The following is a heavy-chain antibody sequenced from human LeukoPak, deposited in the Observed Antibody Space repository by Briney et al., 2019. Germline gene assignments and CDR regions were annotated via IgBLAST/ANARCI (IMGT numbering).Heavy chain of an antibody. CDR2: TSGNGAKT. J-gene: IGHJ3*02. Sequence: GGSLRLSCAASGFTFSSYAMSWVRQAPGKGLEWVSATSGNGAKTYYADSVKGRFTISRDNPKNTLYLQMNSLRAEDTAVYYCAKDLGYAFDIWGQGTMVTVSS. CDR3: AKDLGYAFDI. V-gene: IGHV3-23*01. D-gene: IGHD3-16*01. CDR1: GFTFSSYA.